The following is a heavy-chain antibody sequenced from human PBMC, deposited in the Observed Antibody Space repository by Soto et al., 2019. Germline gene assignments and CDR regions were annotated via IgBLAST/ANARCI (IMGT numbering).Heavy chain of an antibody. CDR1: GGSFSGYY. Sequence: SETLSLTCAVYGGSFSGYYWSWIRQPPGKGLEWIGEINHSGSTNYNPSLKSRVTISVDTSKNQFSLKPSSVTAADTAVYYCARARRRDGYNYVGYWGQGTLVTVSS. CDR2: INHSGST. V-gene: IGHV4-34*01. CDR3: ARARRRDGYNYVGY. D-gene: IGHD5-12*01. J-gene: IGHJ4*02.